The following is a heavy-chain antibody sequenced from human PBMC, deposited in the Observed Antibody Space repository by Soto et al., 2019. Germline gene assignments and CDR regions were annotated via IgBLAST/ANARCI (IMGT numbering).Heavy chain of an antibody. Sequence: QVQLVESGGGVVQPGRSLRLSCAASGFTFSYYGMHWVRQAPGKGLEWVAVISYDGSKKYYAASVKGRITISRDNSKNTLYLQVNSLRVEDTAVYYCAKGSYGLAPRSEIDYWGQGTLVTVSS. CDR2: ISYDGSKK. V-gene: IGHV3-30*18. CDR1: GFTFSYYG. CDR3: AKGSYGLAPRSEIDY. J-gene: IGHJ4*02. D-gene: IGHD5-18*01.